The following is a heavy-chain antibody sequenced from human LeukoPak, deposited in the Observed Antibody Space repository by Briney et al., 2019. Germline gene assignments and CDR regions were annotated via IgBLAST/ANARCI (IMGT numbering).Heavy chain of an antibody. CDR3: AKGMVAVAGTFDY. CDR1: GFTFSSCE. Sequence: GGSLRLSCAASGFTFSSCELSWVRQAPAKGLEWVSYISSSGSIIYYADSVKGRFTISRDSAKNSLYLQMNSLRAEDTAVYYCAKGMVAVAGTFDYWGQGTPVTVSS. CDR2: ISSSGSII. V-gene: IGHV3-48*03. J-gene: IGHJ4*02. D-gene: IGHD6-19*01.